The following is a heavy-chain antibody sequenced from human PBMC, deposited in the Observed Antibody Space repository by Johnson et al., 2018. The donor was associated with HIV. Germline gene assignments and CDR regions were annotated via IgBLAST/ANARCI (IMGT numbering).Heavy chain of an antibody. Sequence: QVQLVESGGGVVQPGRSLRLSCAASGFTFSSYGMHWVRQAPGKGLAWVAVISYDGSDKYYADSVKGRFSISRDNSKKTLYLQMNSLRAEDTALYYCARDRTEDLDAFDIWGQGTMVTVSS. V-gene: IGHV3-30*19. CDR3: ARDRTEDLDAFDI. CDR2: ISYDGSDK. D-gene: IGHD7-27*01. J-gene: IGHJ3*02. CDR1: GFTFSSYG.